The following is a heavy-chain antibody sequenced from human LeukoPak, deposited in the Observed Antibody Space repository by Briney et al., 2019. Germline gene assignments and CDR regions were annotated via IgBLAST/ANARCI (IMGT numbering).Heavy chain of an antibody. V-gene: IGHV4-59*01. CDR2: IYYRWST. CDR3: ARGEGYSSSPDYFDY. CDR1: GGSISSYY. Sequence: PSETLSLTCTVSGGSISSYYWSWLRQPPGKGLEWIGYIYYRWSTNYNPSLQIRVTISVDTSKIQFSLKLSSVTAADTAVYYCARGEGYSSSPDYFDYWGQGTLVTVSS. D-gene: IGHD6-13*01. J-gene: IGHJ4*02.